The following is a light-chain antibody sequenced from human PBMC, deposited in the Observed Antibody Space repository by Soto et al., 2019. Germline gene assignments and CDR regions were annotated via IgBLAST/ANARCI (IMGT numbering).Light chain of an antibody. CDR2: AAS. V-gene: IGKV3-15*01. J-gene: IGKJ2*01. CDR3: QQYNKWPPYT. CDR1: QSVSSN. Sequence: EIVMTQSPATLSVSPGERATLSCRASQSVSSNFAWYQQKPGQAPRLLIYAASSRATGIPTRYSGSGSGTEFTLPISSLQSEDFAVYYCQQYNKWPPYTFGQGTQLESK.